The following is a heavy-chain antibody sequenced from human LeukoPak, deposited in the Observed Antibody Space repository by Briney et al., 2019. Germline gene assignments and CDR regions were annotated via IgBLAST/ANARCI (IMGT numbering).Heavy chain of an antibody. CDR1: GGTFSSYA. CDR3: ARDTYCSGDSCYSYYFDY. J-gene: IGHJ4*02. D-gene: IGHD2-15*01. CDR2: IIPIFGTA. V-gene: IGHV1-69*13. Sequence: SVKVSCKASGGTFSSYAISWVRHAPGQGLEWMGGIIPIFGTANYAQKFQGRVTITADESTSTAYMELSSLRSEDTAVYYCARDTYCSGDSCYSYYFDYWGQGTLVTVSS.